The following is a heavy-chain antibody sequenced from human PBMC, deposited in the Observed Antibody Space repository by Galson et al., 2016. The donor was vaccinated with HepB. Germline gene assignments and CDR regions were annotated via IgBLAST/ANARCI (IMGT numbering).Heavy chain of an antibody. CDR1: GFTFSRHW. CDR2: IKGDGMHT. Sequence: SLRLSCAASGFTFSRHWMHWARQAPGKGLVWVSRIKGDGMHTVYADSVQGRFSISRDNAKKTLYLQMNSLRAEDTAVYYCARDNDGYSFEFWGQGTLVTVSS. D-gene: IGHD5-18*01. J-gene: IGHJ4*02. V-gene: IGHV3-74*01. CDR3: ARDNDGYSFEF.